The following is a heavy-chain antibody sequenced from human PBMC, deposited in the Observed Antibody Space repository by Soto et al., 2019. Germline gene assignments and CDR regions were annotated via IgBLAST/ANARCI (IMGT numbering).Heavy chain of an antibody. CDR1: GFIFENFG. D-gene: IGHD1-26*01. CDR3: AKNQGVELVPLATVDWFDP. CDR2: ISGSGFRK. J-gene: IGHJ5*02. Sequence: GGSLRLSXAASGFIFENFGMSWVRQAPGKGLEWISSISGSGFRKYYADSVKGRFTISRDNSKSTVYLELNNLSAEDTAVYHCAKNQGVELVPLATVDWFDPWGQGSVVTVSS. V-gene: IGHV3-23*01.